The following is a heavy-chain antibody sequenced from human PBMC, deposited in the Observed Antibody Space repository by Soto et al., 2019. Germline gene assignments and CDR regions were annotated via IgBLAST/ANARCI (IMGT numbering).Heavy chain of an antibody. V-gene: IGHV5-51*01. CDR2: IYPGDSDT. CDR3: ERYPKMPEYFFHGMDV. D-gene: IGHD2-2*01. J-gene: IGHJ6*02. Sequence: PGESLKISCKGSGYTFTNYWIVWVRQIPGKGLEWMGIIYPGDSDTRYSPSFQGQVTISADRSISTAYLQWSSLKASDTGMYYCERYPKMPEYFFHGMDVWGQGTTVTVSS. CDR1: GYTFTNYW.